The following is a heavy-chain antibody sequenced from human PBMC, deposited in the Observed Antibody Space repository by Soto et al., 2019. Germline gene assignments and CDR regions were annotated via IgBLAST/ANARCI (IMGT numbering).Heavy chain of an antibody. J-gene: IGHJ4*02. V-gene: IGHV6-1*01. D-gene: IGHD6-13*01. Sequence: KQSQTLSLTCAISGDSVSSNSAAWNWIRQSPSRGLEWLGRTYYRSKWYNDYAVSVKSRITINPDTSKNQFSLQLNSVTPEDTAVYYCARDMPAPLSIAAAGTTSEPFDYWGQGTLVTVSS. CDR2: TYYRSKWYN. CDR1: GDSVSSNSAA. CDR3: ARDMPAPLSIAAAGTTSEPFDY.